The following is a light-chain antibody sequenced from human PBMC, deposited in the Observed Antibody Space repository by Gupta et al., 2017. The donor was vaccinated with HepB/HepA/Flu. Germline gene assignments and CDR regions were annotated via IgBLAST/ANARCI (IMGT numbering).Light chain of an antibody. V-gene: IGLV3-16*01. CDR1: ASPNKY. CDR3: PSADSSDTLEV. CDR2: KDS. Sequence: SYEQTQQPSVSVSLVQFARITCSAEASPNKYAYWYQQKPGQFPMLLIYKDSERPSGIPERFSGSRSGKIVTLTISGLQAEDEADYYCPSADSSDTLEVFGEGTKLTVL. J-gene: IGLJ2*01.